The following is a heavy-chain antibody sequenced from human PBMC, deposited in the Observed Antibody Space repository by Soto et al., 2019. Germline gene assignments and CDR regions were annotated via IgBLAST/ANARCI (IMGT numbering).Heavy chain of an antibody. D-gene: IGHD4-4*01. CDR1: GDSISSGDYY. J-gene: IGHJ4*02. V-gene: IGHV4-31*03. CDR3: ARGDYIFNYFDY. Sequence: QVQLQESGPGLVKPSQTLSLTCTVSGDSISSGDYYWSWIRQHPGKGLEWIGYIYYTGSAYYNPSLRSRVSISIETSKTQFSLNLNSVTAADTAVYYCARGDYIFNYFDYGGQGTLVTVSS. CDR2: IYYTGSA.